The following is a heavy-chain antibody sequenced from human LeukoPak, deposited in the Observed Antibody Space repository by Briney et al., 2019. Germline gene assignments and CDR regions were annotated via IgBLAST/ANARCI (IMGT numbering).Heavy chain of an antibody. CDR3: AREVDRSYDWLPPDAFDM. J-gene: IGHJ3*02. V-gene: IGHV3-74*01. D-gene: IGHD3-9*01. CDR1: GFTFSSYW. CDR2: INSDGSST. Sequence: GGSLRLSCAASGFTFSSYWMHWVRQAPGKGLVWVSRINSDGSSTSYADSVKGRFTISRDNAKNTLYLQMNSLRAEDTAVYYCAREVDRSYDWLPPDAFDMWGQGTMVTVSS.